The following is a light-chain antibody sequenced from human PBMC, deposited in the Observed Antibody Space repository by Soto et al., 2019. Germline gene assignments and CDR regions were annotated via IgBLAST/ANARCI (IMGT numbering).Light chain of an antibody. CDR2: DAS. Sequence: EIVINLSPATLSVPTRERATLTCRASQSVSSNLAWYQQKPGQAPRLLIYDASNRATGIPARFSGSGSGTDFTLTICSLEPEESALYYCQVRASLLYTSCHGANVAIK. CDR3: QVRASLLYT. J-gene: IGKJ2*01. CDR1: QSVSSN. V-gene: IGKV3D-15*01.